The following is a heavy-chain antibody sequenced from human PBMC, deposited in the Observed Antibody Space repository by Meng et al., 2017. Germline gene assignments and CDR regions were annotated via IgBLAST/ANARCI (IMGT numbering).Heavy chain of an antibody. Sequence: QGPAPGGGKLSRTLSPPCAASGGSISSSNWWSWVRQPPGKGLEWIGEIYHSGSTNYNPSLKSRVTISVDKSKNQFSLKLSSVTAADTAVYYCARWSIYCSGGSCYSFDYWGQGTLVTSPQ. CDR1: GGSISSSNW. CDR3: ARWSIYCSGGSCYSFDY. D-gene: IGHD2-15*01. V-gene: IGHV4-4*02. J-gene: IGHJ4*02. CDR2: IYHSGST.